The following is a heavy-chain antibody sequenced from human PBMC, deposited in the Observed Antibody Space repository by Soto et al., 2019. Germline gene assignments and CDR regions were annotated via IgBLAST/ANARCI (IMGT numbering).Heavy chain of an antibody. CDR3: ARSDFDWLLSDI. V-gene: IGHV1-18*01. Sequence: ASVKVSCKASGYTFTSYGISWVRQAPGQGLEWMGWISAYNGNTNYAQKLQGRVTMTTDTSTSTAYMELRSLRSDDTAVYYRARSDFDWLLSDIWGQGTMVTVSS. D-gene: IGHD3-9*01. CDR2: ISAYNGNT. J-gene: IGHJ3*02. CDR1: GYTFTSYG.